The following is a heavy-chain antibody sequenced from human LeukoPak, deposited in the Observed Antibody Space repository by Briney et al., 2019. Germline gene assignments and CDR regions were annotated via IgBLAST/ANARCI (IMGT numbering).Heavy chain of an antibody. D-gene: IGHD3-22*01. CDR3: AGSITMIVVVSSEFDY. J-gene: IGHJ4*02. Sequence: GASVKVSCKVSGYTRTELSMHWVRQAPGKGLEWMGGFDPEDGETIYAQKFQGRVTMTEDTSTDTAYMELSSLRSEDTAVYYCAGSITMIVVVSSEFDYWGQGTLVTVPS. V-gene: IGHV1-24*01. CDR2: FDPEDGET. CDR1: GYTRTELS.